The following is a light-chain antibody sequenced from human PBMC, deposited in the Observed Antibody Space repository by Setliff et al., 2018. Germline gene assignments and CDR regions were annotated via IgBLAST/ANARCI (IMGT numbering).Light chain of an antibody. Sequence: EIVLTQSPGTLSLSPGERATLSCRASQSVSSSYLVWYQQKPGQAPRLLIHGTSRRATGIPDRFSGSGSGTDFTLTISRLEPEDSAVYYCQHYTVSWTLGQGTKVDIK. J-gene: IGKJ1*01. CDR1: QSVSSSY. CDR3: QHYTVSWT. CDR2: GTS. V-gene: IGKV3-20*01.